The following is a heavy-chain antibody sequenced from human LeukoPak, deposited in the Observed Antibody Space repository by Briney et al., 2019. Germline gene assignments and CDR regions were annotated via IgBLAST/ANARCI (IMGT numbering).Heavy chain of an antibody. CDR3: TRDPVAYSGSDYYYYAMDV. CDR1: GFTFGGYA. V-gene: IGHV3-49*04. Sequence: GGSLRLSCTASGFTFGGYAVSWVRQAPGRGLEWVGFIRSKTFGGTTEYAASVKGRFTISRDDSKSIAYLQMNSLKTEDTAVYYCTRDPVAYSGSDYYYYAMDVWGQGTTVTVSS. J-gene: IGHJ6*02. D-gene: IGHD6-6*01. CDR2: IRSKTFGGTT.